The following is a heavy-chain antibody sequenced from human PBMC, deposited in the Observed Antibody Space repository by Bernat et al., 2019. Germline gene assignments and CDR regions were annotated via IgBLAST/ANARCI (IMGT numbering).Heavy chain of an antibody. J-gene: IGHJ4*02. CDR2: IIPILGIA. Sequence: QVQLVQPGAEVKKPGSSVKVSCKASGGTFSSYTISWVRQAPGQGLEWTGRIIPILGIANYAQKFQGRVTLSADKSTSPAYMELSSLRSEETAVYYCARGGGYYESSGSPGGFDFDYWGQGTLVTVSS. CDR3: ARGGGYYESSGSPGGFDFDY. CDR1: GGTFSSYT. V-gene: IGHV1-69*02. D-gene: IGHD3-22*01.